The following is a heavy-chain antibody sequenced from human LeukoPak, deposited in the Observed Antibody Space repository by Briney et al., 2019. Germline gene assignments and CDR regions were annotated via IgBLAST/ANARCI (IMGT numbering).Heavy chain of an antibody. D-gene: IGHD7-27*01. J-gene: IGHJ4*02. Sequence: SETLSLTCTVSGGSISSYYWSWIRQPPGKGLEWIGYIYYSGSTNYNPYLKSRVTISGDTSKNQLSLKLSSVTAADTAVYYCAGRRELGTPPHKKGKTDYFDYWGQGTLVTVSS. V-gene: IGHV4-59*01. CDR1: GGSISSYY. CDR2: IYYSGST. CDR3: AGRRELGTPPHKKGKTDYFDY.